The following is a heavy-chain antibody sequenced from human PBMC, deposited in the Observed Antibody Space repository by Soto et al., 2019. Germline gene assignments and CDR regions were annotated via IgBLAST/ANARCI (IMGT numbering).Heavy chain of an antibody. CDR1: GYTFASYG. CDR3: ARGGRGVTLYFGY. V-gene: IGHV1-18*01. CDR2: ISGYNGDT. D-gene: IGHD3-10*01. Sequence: QVQLVQSGAEVKKAGASVKVSCKASGYTFASYGISWVRQAPGQGLEWMGWISGYNGDTNYAQKLQDRVTMTTDTSAGPVWLEVRSLRSDDTAVYYGARGGRGVTLYFGYWGQGALVTASS. J-gene: IGHJ4*02.